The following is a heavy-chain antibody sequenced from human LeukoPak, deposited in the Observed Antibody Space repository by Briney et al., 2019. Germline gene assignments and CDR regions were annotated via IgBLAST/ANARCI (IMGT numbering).Heavy chain of an antibody. V-gene: IGHV1-2*02. CDR1: GYTFTGYY. CDR3: ARDLTILVFGIQLDP. Sequence: ASVKVSCKASGYTFTGYYMHWVRQAPGQGLEWMGWINPNSGGTNYAQKFQGRVTMTRDTSISTAYMELSRLRSDDTAVYYCARDLTILVFGIQLDPWGQGTLVTVSS. J-gene: IGHJ5*02. CDR2: INPNSGGT. D-gene: IGHD3-3*01.